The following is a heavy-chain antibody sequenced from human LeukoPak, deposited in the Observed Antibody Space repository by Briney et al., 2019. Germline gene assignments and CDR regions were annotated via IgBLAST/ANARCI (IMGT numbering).Heavy chain of an antibody. J-gene: IGHJ5*02. D-gene: IGHD2-2*01. V-gene: IGHV1-18*01. CDR2: ISAYNGNT. Sequence: ASVKVSCKASAGTFSSYTISWVRQAPGQGLEWMGWISAYNGNTNYAQMVQGRVTMTTDTSTSTAYMEVRSLRSYDTAMYYCARDVGDIATIPAASSLPWVQGTLVTVSS. CDR1: AGTFSSYT. CDR3: ARDVGDIATIPAASSLP.